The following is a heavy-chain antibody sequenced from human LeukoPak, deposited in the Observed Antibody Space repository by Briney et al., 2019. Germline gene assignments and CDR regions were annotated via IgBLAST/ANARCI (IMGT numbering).Heavy chain of an antibody. CDR2: INHSGST. V-gene: IGHV4-34*01. J-gene: IGHJ4*02. CDR3: ARLPYYGGYSRSFHY. CDR1: GGSFSGYY. D-gene: IGHD4-23*01. Sequence: PSETLSLTCAVNGGSFSGYYWTWIRQSPGKGLEWIGEINHSGSTNYNPSLKSRVTISVDTSKNQFSLKLSSVTAADTAVYYCARLPYYGGYSRSFHYWGQGTLVTVSS.